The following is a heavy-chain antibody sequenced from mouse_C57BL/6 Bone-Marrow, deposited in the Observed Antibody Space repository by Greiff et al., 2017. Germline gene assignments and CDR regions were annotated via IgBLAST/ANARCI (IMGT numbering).Heavy chain of an antibody. CDR1: GFTFSSYA. Sequence: EVKLMESGGGLVKPGGSLKLSCAASGFTFSSYAMSWVRQTPEKRLEWVATISDGGSYTYYPDNVKGRFTISRDNAKNNLYLQMSHLKSEDTAMYYCARDLITTVVARGQGTLVTVSA. D-gene: IGHD1-1*01. V-gene: IGHV5-4*01. CDR3: ARDLITTVVA. J-gene: IGHJ3*01. CDR2: ISDGGSYT.